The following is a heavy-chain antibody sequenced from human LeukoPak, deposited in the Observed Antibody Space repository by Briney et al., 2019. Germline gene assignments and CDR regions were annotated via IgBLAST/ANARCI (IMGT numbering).Heavy chain of an antibody. V-gene: IGHV4-59*01. J-gene: IGHJ3*02. Sequence: KASDTPSLTCTVSSGSIRSYYWSWIRQPPGKGLEWIGYIYYSGSTKYNPSLKSRVSISVDTSKNQFSLKLNSVTAADTAVYYCASSNTGSYNDAFDIWGQGTMVTVSS. CDR2: IYYSGST. CDR1: SGSIRSYY. CDR3: ASSNTGSYNDAFDI. D-gene: IGHD1-26*01.